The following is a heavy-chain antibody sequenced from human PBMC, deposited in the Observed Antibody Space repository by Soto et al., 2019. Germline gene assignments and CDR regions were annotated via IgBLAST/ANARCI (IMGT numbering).Heavy chain of an antibody. Sequence: VQLVQSGAEVRKPGSSVRVSCETSGDTFNSHTINWLRQAPGQGLEWMGGIIPVFGSPTYAQKFQARLTITADTSTQTAYMELSSLTSDDTAFYFCARDITRTNNWFDSWGQGTLFTVSS. CDR3: ARDITRTNNWFDS. J-gene: IGHJ5*01. CDR1: GDTFNSHT. CDR2: IIPVFGSP. V-gene: IGHV1-69*06. D-gene: IGHD3-10*01.